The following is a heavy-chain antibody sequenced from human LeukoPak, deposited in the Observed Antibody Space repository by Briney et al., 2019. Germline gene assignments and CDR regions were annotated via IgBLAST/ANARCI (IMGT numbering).Heavy chain of an antibody. J-gene: IGHJ5*02. CDR2: IYTSGST. CDR3: ARHNYYGSGSYYNVNWFDP. Sequence: SETLSLTCTVSGGPISSGSYYWSWIRQPAGKGLEWIGRIYTSGSTNYNPSLKSRVTISVDTSKNQFSLKLSSVTAADTAVYYCARHNYYGSGSYYNVNWFDPWGQGTLVTVSS. CDR1: GGPISSGSYY. V-gene: IGHV4-61*02. D-gene: IGHD3-10*01.